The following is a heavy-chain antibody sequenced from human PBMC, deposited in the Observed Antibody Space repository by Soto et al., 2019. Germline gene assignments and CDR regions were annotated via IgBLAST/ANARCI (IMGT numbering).Heavy chain of an antibody. CDR2: LYTGTDT. CDR3: ARSRYNGPYSGRFLDY. CDR1: GFTVSSSY. D-gene: IGHD2-15*01. J-gene: IGHJ4*02. Sequence: PGGSLRLSCAASGFTVSSSYLTWVRQAPGKGLEWVAILYTGTDTVYADSVKGRFTISRDSSKNTLYLQMHSLRAEDTAMYFCARSRYNGPYSGRFLDYWGQGSLVTFSS. V-gene: IGHV3-53*01.